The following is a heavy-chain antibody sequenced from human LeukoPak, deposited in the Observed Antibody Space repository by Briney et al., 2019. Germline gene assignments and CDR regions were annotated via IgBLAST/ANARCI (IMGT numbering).Heavy chain of an antibody. D-gene: IGHD5-18*01. J-gene: IGHJ6*03. CDR2: ISWDGGST. CDR1: GFTFDDYG. CDR3: AKEPAMVITLSFYYYYMDV. Sequence: GGSLRLSCVASGFTFDDYGMSWVRQVPGKGLEWVSLISWDGGSTYYADSVKGRFTISRDNSKNSLYLQMNSLRTEDTALYYCAKEPAMVITLSFYYYYMDVWGKGTTVTVSS. V-gene: IGHV3-43*02.